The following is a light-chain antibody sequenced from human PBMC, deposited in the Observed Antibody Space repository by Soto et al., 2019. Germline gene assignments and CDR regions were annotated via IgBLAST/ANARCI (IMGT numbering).Light chain of an antibody. Sequence: EIVMTQSPATLSVSPGKTATLSCRASQSVSYNLAWYQQKPGQGPRLLIYGAFTRATGIPARFSGSGSGTEFTLTISSLQSEDFAVYYCQQYKNWPPLTFGGGTKVVIK. V-gene: IGKV3-15*01. CDR2: GAF. CDR3: QQYKNWPPLT. CDR1: QSVSYN. J-gene: IGKJ4*01.